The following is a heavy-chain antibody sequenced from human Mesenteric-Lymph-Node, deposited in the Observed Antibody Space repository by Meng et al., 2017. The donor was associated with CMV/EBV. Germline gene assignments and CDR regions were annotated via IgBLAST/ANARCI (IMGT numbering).Heavy chain of an antibody. Sequence: CSFSGFSLSTSGVGVGWIRQPPGKALEWLALIYWDDDKRYRPSLKSRLTITKDTSKNQVVLTMTNMDPVDTATYYCARAYTDYAFDYWGQGTLVTISS. D-gene: IGHD3-16*01. J-gene: IGHJ4*02. CDR2: IYWDDDK. CDR1: GFSLSTSGVG. V-gene: IGHV2-5*02. CDR3: ARAYTDYAFDY.